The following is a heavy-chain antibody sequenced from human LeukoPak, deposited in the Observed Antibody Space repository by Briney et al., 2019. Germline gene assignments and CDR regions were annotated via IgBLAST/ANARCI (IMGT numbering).Heavy chain of an antibody. CDR1: GYTLTELS. Sequence: ASVKVSCKVSGYTLTELSMHWVRQAPGKGLEWMGGFDPEDGETIYAQKFQGRVTMTEDTSTDTAYMELSSLRSGDTAVYYCAGLLPSYDSHRGWFDPWGQGTLVTVSS. D-gene: IGHD3-22*01. V-gene: IGHV1-24*01. CDR2: FDPEDGET. CDR3: AGLLPSYDSHRGWFDP. J-gene: IGHJ5*02.